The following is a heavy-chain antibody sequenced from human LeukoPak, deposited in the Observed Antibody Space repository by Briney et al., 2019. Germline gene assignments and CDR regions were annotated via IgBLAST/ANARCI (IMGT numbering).Heavy chain of an antibody. CDR3: ARDSDHDYVWGSYRYTGGTLDY. D-gene: IGHD3-16*02. J-gene: IGHJ4*02. CDR1: GFTFSSYS. CDR2: ISSSSSYI. Sequence: PGGSLRLSCAASGFTFSSYSMNWVRQAPGKGLEWVSSISSSSSYIYYADSVKGRFTISRDNAKNSLYLQMNSLRAEDTAVYYCARDSDHDYVWGSYRYTGGTLDYWGQGTLVTVSS. V-gene: IGHV3-21*01.